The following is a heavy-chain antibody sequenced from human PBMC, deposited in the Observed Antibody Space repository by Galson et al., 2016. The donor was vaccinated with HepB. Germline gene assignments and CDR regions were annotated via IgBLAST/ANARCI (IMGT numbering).Heavy chain of an antibody. D-gene: IGHD3-16*01. CDR3: ARSRDYYVWGSLSYFDP. CDR1: GAFITDYY. V-gene: IGHV4-59*01. CDR2: SFYSGST. Sequence: SETLSLTCSVSGAFITDYYWSWIRQSPGKGLEWIGYSFYSGSTSYNPSLKSRVTISVDTSKSQVSLRLTSVTAADTAVYYCARSRDYYVWGSLSYFDPWGQGMLVTVSS. J-gene: IGHJ5*02.